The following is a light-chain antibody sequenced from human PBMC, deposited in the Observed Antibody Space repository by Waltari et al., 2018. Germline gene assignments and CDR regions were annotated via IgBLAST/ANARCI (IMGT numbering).Light chain of an antibody. J-gene: IGLJ3*02. CDR1: ISNIGSNT. V-gene: IGLV1-44*01. CDR2: NNN. CDR3: ATWDDSLDGWV. Sequence: QSVLTQPPSASGTPGHRVTIPCSGSISNIGSNTVNWNQQVPGTAPKVLNFNNNERPSGVPGRFSGSKSGTSASLVIGGLQSEDEADYYCATWDDSLDGWVFGGGTRLTVL.